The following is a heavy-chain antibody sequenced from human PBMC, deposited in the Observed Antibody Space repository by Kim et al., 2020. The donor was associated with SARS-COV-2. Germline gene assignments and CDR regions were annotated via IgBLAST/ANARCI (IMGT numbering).Heavy chain of an antibody. J-gene: IGHJ4*02. D-gene: IGHD2-2*01. CDR3: AKDRGSSTSCYDY. CDR1: GFTFSYYG. V-gene: IGHV3-30*02. CDR2: IWYDGSNK. Sequence: GGSLRLSCAASGFTFSYYGMHWVRQAPGKGLEWVAFIWYDGSNKYYADSVKGRFTISRDNSKNTLYLQMNSLRAEDTAVYYCAKDRGSSTSCYDYWGQGTLVTVSS.